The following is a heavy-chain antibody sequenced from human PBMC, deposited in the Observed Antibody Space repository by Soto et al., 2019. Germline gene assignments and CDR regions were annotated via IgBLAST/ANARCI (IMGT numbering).Heavy chain of an antibody. J-gene: IGHJ4*02. CDR1: GYTFTSYA. CDR2: INAGNGNT. D-gene: IGHD6-19*01. Sequence: QVQLVQSGAEEKKPGASVKVSCKASGYTFTSYAMHWVRQAPGQRLEWMGWINAGNGNTKYSQKFQGRVTITRNTSASTAYMELRSLRSEDTAVYYCASSPGIAVADYWGQGTLVTVSS. CDR3: ASSPGIAVADY. V-gene: IGHV1-3*05.